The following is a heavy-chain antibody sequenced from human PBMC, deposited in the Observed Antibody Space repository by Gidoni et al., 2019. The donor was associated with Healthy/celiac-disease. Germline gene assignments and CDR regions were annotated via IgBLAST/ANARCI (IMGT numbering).Heavy chain of an antibody. V-gene: IGHV3-21*01. CDR3: ARGGWVSSGYYYDY. Sequence: EVQLVESGGGLVKPGGSLRLSCAASGLTFSRYSMNWVRQAPGKGLEWVSSISSSSSYIDYADSVKGRFTIARDNAKNSLYLQRNSLRAEDTAVYYCARGGWVSSGYYYDYWGQGTLVTVSS. D-gene: IGHD3-22*01. CDR1: GLTFSRYS. J-gene: IGHJ4*02. CDR2: ISSSSSYI.